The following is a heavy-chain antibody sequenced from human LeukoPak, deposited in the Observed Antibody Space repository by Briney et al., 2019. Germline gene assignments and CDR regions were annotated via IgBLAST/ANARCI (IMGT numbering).Heavy chain of an antibody. V-gene: IGHV1-69*05. CDR2: IIPIFGTA. CDR3: ASGDCSGGSCYVPWEARKRWAFNAFDI. CDR1: GGTFSSYA. J-gene: IGHJ3*02. D-gene: IGHD2-15*01. Sequence: SVKVSCKASGGTFSSYAISWVRLAPGQGLEWMGGIIPIFGTANYAQKFQGRVTITTDESTSTAYMELSSLRSEDTAVYYCASGDCSGGSCYVPWEARKRWAFNAFDIWGQGTMVTVSS.